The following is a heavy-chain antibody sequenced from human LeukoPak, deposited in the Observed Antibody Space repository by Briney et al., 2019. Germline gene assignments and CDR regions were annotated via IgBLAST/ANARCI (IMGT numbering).Heavy chain of an antibody. J-gene: IGHJ3*02. Sequence: GASVKVSCKASGYTFTGYYMHWVRQPPGQELEWMGWINPNSGGTNYAQKFQGRVTMTRDTSISTAYMELSRLRSDGTAVYYCARDRGSLDAFDIWGQGTMVTVSS. CDR1: GYTFTGYY. V-gene: IGHV1-2*02. CDR3: ARDRGSLDAFDI. CDR2: INPNSGGT. D-gene: IGHD3-10*01.